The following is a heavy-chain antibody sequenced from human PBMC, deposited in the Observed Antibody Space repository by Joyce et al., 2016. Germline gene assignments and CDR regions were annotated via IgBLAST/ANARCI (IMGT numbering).Heavy chain of an antibody. D-gene: IGHD3-22*01. CDR1: GYNFTNYW. V-gene: IGHV5-51*01. CDR3: ARRGSYYYDSSGDSRLAGTDY. CDR2: ISVRISDT. Sequence: VHLVQSGADVQTPGESLKITCTVSGYNFTNYWIGWVRQMPGKGLEWMVIISVRISDTRNSTSFQGQVTISADMSGSTAYLQWGGLKASDTAIYYCARRGSYYYDSSGDSRLAGTDYWGQGTQVTVSS. J-gene: IGHJ4*02.